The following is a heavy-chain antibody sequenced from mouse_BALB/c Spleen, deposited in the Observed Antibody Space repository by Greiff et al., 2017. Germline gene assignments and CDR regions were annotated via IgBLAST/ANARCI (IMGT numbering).Heavy chain of an antibody. CDR2: INPSSGYT. CDR1: GYTFTSYT. CDR3: ARSAGAYYFDY. D-gene: IGHD3-1*01. J-gene: IGHJ2*01. Sequence: VQRVESGAELARPGASVKMSCKASGYTFTSYTMHWVKQRPGQGLEWIGYINPSSGYTNYNQKFKDKATLTADKSSSTAYMQLSSLTSEDSAVYYCARSAGAYYFDYWGQGTTLTVSS. V-gene: IGHV1-4*01.